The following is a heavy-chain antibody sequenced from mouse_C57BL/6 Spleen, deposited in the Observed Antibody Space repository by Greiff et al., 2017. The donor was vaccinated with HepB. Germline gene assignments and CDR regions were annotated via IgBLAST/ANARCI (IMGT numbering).Heavy chain of an antibody. CDR1: GFNIKDDY. D-gene: IGHD2-2*01. Sequence: VQLKESGAELVRPGASVKLSCTASGFNIKDDYMHWVKQRPEQGLEWIGWIDPENGDTEYASKFQGKATITADTSSNTAYLQLSSLTSEDTAVYYCTTCGYDLAMDYWGQGTSVTVSS. CDR3: TTCGYDLAMDY. CDR2: IDPENGDT. V-gene: IGHV14-4*01. J-gene: IGHJ4*01.